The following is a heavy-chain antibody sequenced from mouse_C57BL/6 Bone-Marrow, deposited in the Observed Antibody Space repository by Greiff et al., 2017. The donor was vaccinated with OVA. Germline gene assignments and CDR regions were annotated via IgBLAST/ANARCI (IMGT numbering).Heavy chain of an antibody. Sequence: VQLQQPGAELVMPGASVKLSCKASGYTFTSYWMHWVKQRPGQGLEWIGEIDPSDSYTNYTQKVKGKSTLTVDKSASTAYMQLISLTSEDSAGYYCARFRYYFDYWGQGTTLTVSS. CDR2: IDPSDSYT. V-gene: IGHV1-69*01. CDR1: GYTFTSYW. D-gene: IGHD3-2*02. J-gene: IGHJ2*01. CDR3: ARFRYYFDY.